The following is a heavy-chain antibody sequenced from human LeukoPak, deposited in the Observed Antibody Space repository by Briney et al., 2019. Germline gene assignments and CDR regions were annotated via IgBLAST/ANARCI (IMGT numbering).Heavy chain of an antibody. D-gene: IGHD6-13*01. CDR2: ISWNSAGI. Sequence: GGSLRLSCAASGFTFDDFAMHWVRQAPGKGLEWVSGISWNSAGIGYADSVKGRFTISRDNAKNSLYLQMNSLRADDTAVYYCAREGYSNPVNYWGQGTLVTVSS. CDR1: GFTFDDFA. CDR3: AREGYSNPVNY. V-gene: IGHV3-9*01. J-gene: IGHJ4*02.